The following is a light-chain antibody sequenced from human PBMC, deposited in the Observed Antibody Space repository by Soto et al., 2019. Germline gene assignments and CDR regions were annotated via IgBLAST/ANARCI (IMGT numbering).Light chain of an antibody. J-gene: IGKJ2*01. V-gene: IGKV3-20*01. CDR3: QQYGSSPMYS. CDR2: RAS. CDR1: QSVAANF. Sequence: IVLTQSPGTLSLSPGERATLSCRASQSVAANFLAWYQQKSGQAPRLLIYRASTRATGIPDRFSGSGSGTDFTLTIGRLEPEDLAVYYCQQYGSSPMYSFGQGTKLEIK.